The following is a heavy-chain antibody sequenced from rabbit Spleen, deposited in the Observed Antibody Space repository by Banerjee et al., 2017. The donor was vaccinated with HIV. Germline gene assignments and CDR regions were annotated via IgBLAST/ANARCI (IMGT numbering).Heavy chain of an antibody. CDR2: IDTNDGDT. CDR1: GLSLSDKDV. Sequence: QEQLVESGGGLVKPEGSLTLTCKGSGLSLSDKDVMCWVRQAPGKGLEWIACIDTNDGDTDYANWPKGRFTISKTSSTTVTLQMTSLTAADTATYFCARDTSSSFSSYGMDLWGQGTLVTVS. CDR3: ARDTSSSFSSYGMDL. V-gene: IGHV1S45*01. D-gene: IGHD1-1*01. J-gene: IGHJ6*01.